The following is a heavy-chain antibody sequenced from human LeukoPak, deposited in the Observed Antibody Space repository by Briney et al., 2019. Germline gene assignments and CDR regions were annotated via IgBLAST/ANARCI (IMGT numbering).Heavy chain of an antibody. CDR3: AKDKGRAAAGFDY. D-gene: IGHD6-13*01. V-gene: IGHV3-23*01. J-gene: IGHJ4*02. Sequence: GGSLRLSCAASRLTFSTYAMSWVRQAPGKGLEWVSAISGSGGSTYYADSVKGRFTISRDNSKNTLYLQMNSLRVEDTAVYYCAKDKGRAAAGFDYWGQGTLLTVSS. CDR1: RLTFSTYA. CDR2: ISGSGGST.